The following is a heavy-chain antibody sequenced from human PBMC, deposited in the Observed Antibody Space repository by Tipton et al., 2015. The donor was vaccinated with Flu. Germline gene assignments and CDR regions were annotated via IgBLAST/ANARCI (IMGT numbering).Heavy chain of an antibody. CDR2: IYYSGST. CDR1: GGSISSGTYH. J-gene: IGHJ4*02. Sequence: TLSLTCTVSGGSISSGTYHWGWIRQPPGKGLEWIGTIYYSGSTYYNRSLKSRVTISVDTSKNQFSLKVSSVTAADTAIYYCARDPWAVPYYFEYWGQGTLITVSS. CDR3: ARDPWAVPYYFEY. D-gene: IGHD6-6*01. V-gene: IGHV4-39*07.